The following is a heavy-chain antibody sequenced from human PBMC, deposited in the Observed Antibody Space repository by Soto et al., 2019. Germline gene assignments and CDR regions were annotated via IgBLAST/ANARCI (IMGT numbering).Heavy chain of an antibody. CDR1: GFTFSNAW. J-gene: IGHJ5*02. D-gene: IGHD2-21*01. V-gene: IGHV3-15*01. CDR3: ITIFLRASPPP. Sequence: GGSLRLSCAASGFTFSNAWMNWVRQAPGKGLEWVGRIKNKTDGGTTDYAAPVKGRFTISRDDSKNTLYLQMNSLKTEDTAVYYCITIFLRASPPPWGQGTLVTVSS. CDR2: IKNKTDGGTT.